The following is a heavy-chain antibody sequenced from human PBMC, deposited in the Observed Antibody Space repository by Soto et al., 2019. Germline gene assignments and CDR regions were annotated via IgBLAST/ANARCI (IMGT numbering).Heavy chain of an antibody. CDR1: GFTFDDYA. CDR3: AKDTSWGVTTCRYFQH. CDR2: ISWNSGSL. D-gene: IGHD4-17*01. V-gene: IGHV3-9*01. Sequence: EVQLVESGGGLVQPGRSLRLSCAASGFTFDDYAMHWVRQAPGKGLEWVSGISWNSGSLGYADSVKGRFTISRDNAKNTLYLQMNSLRAEDTSLYYCAKDTSWGVTTCRYFQHWGQGTLVTVSS. J-gene: IGHJ1*01.